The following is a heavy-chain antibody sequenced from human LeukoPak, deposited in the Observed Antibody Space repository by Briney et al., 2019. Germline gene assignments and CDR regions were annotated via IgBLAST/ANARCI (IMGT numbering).Heavy chain of an antibody. D-gene: IGHD3-10*01. V-gene: IGHV3-23*01. J-gene: IGHJ4*02. CDR3: AKDMPYASGSYQWSFDY. CDR2: ISGSGGTT. Sequence: PGGSLRLSCAVSGFTFSSYSMSWVRQAPGKGLEWVSAISGSGGTTYYADSVKGRFTISRHNSKNTLYLQMNSLRAEDTAVYYCAKDMPYASGSYQWSFDYWGQGTLVTVSS. CDR1: GFTFSSYS.